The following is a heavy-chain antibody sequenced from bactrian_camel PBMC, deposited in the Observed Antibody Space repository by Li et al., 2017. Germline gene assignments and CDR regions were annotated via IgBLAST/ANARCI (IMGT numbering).Heavy chain of an antibody. J-gene: IGHJ4*01. CDR2: VYSGSGGVRT. CDR3: AADFLQYCSSSRLNY. D-gene: IGHD1*01. Sequence: HVQLVESGGGSVQAGGSLRLSCSASGYFGCRYETAWYRQAPGKQREGVAGVYSGSGGVRTYLADAVKGRFTISKDNEKNILYLQMNSLKPEDTAKYYCAADFLQYCSSSRLNYWGQGTQVTVS. V-gene: IGHV3S54*01. CDR1: GYFGCRYE.